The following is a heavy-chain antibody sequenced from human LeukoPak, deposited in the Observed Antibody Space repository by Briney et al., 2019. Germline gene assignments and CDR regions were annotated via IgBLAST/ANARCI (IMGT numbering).Heavy chain of an antibody. J-gene: IGHJ3*02. D-gene: IGHD4-17*01. CDR1: GFTFSSYW. CDR2: IKPDGSEK. Sequence: GGSLRLSCAASGFTFSSYWMSWVRQAPGKGLEWVANIKPDGSEKYCVDSVKGRFTTSRDSAKKSLYLQMNSLRAEDTAVYYCARGDFNDYGDYVDAFEIWGQGTMVTVSA. V-gene: IGHV3-7*01. CDR3: ARGDFNDYGDYVDAFEI.